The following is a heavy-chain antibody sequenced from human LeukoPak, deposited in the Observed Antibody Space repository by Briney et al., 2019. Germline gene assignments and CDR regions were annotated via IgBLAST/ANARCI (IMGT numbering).Heavy chain of an antibody. CDR2: IYYSGST. J-gene: IGHJ2*01. CDR3: ARAHGAYFDL. Sequence: PSETLSLTCTVSGGSISRYYWSWIRQSPGKGLEWIGYIYYSGSTNYNPSLKSRVTISVDTSKNQFSLKLSSVTAADTAVYYCARAHGAYFDLWGRGTLVTVSS. D-gene: IGHD3-10*01. CDR1: GGSISRYY. V-gene: IGHV4-59*01.